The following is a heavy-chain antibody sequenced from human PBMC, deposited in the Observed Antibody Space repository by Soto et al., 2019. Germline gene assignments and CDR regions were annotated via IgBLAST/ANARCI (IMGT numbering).Heavy chain of an antibody. Sequence: PGGSLRLSCAASGFTFSNAWMRWVRQAPGKGLEWVGRIKSKTDGGTTDYAAPVKGRFTISRDDSKNTLYLQMNSLKTEDTAVYYCTTGPKADDFWSGYYTEDYYGMDVWGQGTTVTVSS. CDR3: TTGPKADDFWSGYYTEDYYGMDV. J-gene: IGHJ6*02. CDR2: IKSKTDGGTT. D-gene: IGHD3-3*01. CDR1: GFTFSNAW. V-gene: IGHV3-15*01.